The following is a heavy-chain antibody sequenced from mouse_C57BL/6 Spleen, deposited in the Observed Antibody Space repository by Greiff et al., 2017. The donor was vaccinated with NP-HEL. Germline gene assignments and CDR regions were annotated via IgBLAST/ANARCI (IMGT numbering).Heavy chain of an antibody. CDR2: ISYDGSN. CDR3: ARPGSRGYFDY. V-gene: IGHV3-6*01. J-gene: IGHJ2*01. Sequence: ESGPGLVKPSQSLSLTCSVTGYSITSGYYWNWIRQFPGNKLEWMGYISYDGSNNYNPSLKNRISITRDTSKNQFFLKLNSVTTEDTATYYCARPGSRGYFDYWGQGTTLTVSS. CDR1: GYSITSGYY. D-gene: IGHD1-1*01.